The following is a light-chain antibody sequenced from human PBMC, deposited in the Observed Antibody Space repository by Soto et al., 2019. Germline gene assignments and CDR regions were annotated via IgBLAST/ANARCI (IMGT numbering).Light chain of an antibody. CDR2: AAS. CDR3: QQSYSNPWT. Sequence: DIQMTQSPSSLSASVGDRVTITSRASQSISSYLNWYQQTKGKAPKILIYAASSLQSGVPSRFSGRGSGTDFTLTISSLQPEDFATDYCQQSYSNPWTFGQGTKVDIK. CDR1: QSISSY. J-gene: IGKJ1*01. V-gene: IGKV1-39*01.